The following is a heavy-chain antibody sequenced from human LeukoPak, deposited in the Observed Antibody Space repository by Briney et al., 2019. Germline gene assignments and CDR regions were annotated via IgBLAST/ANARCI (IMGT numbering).Heavy chain of an antibody. CDR3: ATEIRTSYSFDY. J-gene: IGHJ4*02. V-gene: IGHV1-18*01. CDR1: GYTFISYG. D-gene: IGHD3-16*01. Sequence: GASVKVSCKASGYTFISYGISWVRQAPGQGLEWMGWISAYNGNTNYAQQLQGRVTMTTDTSTSTAYMELRSLRSEDTAVYYCATEIRTSYSFDYWGQGTLVTVSS. CDR2: ISAYNGNT.